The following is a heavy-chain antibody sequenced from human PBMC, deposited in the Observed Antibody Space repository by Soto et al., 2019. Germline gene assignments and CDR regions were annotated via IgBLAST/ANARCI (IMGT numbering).Heavy chain of an antibody. J-gene: IGHJ5*02. D-gene: IGHD6-13*01. CDR1: GFSFTSYT. CDR2: ISGSGSSP. CDR3: ARYAYGLSSSSWYRGGWFDP. Sequence: EVQLLESGGGLGQPGGSLRLSCAASGFSFTSYTMAWVRQAPGKGLEWVSAISGSGSSPYYADSAKGRFTVSRDSSKDMVYLQMDSLRAEDTAVYYCARYAYGLSSSSWYRGGWFDPWGQGTLVTVSS. V-gene: IGHV3-23*01.